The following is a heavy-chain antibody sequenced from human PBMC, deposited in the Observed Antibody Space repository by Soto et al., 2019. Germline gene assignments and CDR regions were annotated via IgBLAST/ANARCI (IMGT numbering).Heavy chain of an antibody. CDR3: ARAPYSSSSNLDY. V-gene: IGHV3-30-3*01. Sequence: QVQLVESGGGVVQPGKSLRLSCAASGFTFSSYAMHWVRQAPGKGLEWVAVISYDGSNKYYADSVKGRFTISRDNSKNTLYVQMNSLRADDTALYYCARAPYSSSSNLDYWGQGTLVTVSS. CDR2: ISYDGSNK. CDR1: GFTFSSYA. D-gene: IGHD6-6*01. J-gene: IGHJ4*02.